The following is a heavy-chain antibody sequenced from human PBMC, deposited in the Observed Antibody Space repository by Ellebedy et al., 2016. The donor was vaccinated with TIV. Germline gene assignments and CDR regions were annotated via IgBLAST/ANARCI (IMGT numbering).Heavy chain of an antibody. CDR1: GYTFTSYA. CDR2: INAGNGNT. CDR3: ARDSRRSLYYYYGMDV. J-gene: IGHJ6*02. V-gene: IGHV1-3*01. Sequence: ASVKVSXXASGYTFTSYAMHWVRQAPGQRLEWMGWINAGNGNTKYSQKFQGRVTITRDTSASTAYMELSSLRSEDTAVYYCARDSRRSLYYYYGMDVWGQGTTVTVSS.